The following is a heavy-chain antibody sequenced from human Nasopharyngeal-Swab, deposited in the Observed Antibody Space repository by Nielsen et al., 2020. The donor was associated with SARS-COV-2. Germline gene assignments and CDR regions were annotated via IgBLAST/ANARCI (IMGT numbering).Heavy chain of an antibody. D-gene: IGHD3-10*01. Sequence: SVKVSCKASGGKFNNYAITWVRQAPGQGLEWMGGIIPVMRSATYAQRFQGRVSITADQSTRTAYLELRGLRTEDTAVYYCAREAFEELDIRRLGLDYWGLGTLITVS. J-gene: IGHJ4*02. CDR2: IIPVMRSA. V-gene: IGHV1-69*13. CDR1: GGKFNNYA. CDR3: AREAFEELDIRRLGLDY.